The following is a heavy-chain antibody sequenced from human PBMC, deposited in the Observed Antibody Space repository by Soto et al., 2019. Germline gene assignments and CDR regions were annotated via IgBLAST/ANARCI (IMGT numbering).Heavy chain of an antibody. CDR2: TYYRSKWYH. J-gene: IGHJ3*01. D-gene: IGHD1-26*01. CDR3: ARAVGAPGAFDF. Sequence: SQTLSLTCAISGDSVSSNSAVWNWIRQSPSRGLEWLGRTYYRSKWYHDYAVSMNSRITIDPDTSKNQFSLQLNSVTPEDTAVYFCARAVGAPGAFDFWGQGTLVTVSS. V-gene: IGHV6-1*01. CDR1: GDSVSSNSAV.